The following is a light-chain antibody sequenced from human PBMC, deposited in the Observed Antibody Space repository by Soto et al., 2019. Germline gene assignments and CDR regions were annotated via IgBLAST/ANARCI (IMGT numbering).Light chain of an antibody. V-gene: IGLV1-51*01. Sequence: QSVLTQPPSVSAAPGQKVTISCSGSTSNIGKNYVSWYQQLPGTAPKLLIYDNSERPSGIPDRFSGSKSGTSATLGITGLQTGDEADYYCGTWDTSLSAVLFGGGTKLTVL. CDR3: GTWDTSLSAVL. CDR2: DNS. J-gene: IGLJ2*01. CDR1: TSNIGKNY.